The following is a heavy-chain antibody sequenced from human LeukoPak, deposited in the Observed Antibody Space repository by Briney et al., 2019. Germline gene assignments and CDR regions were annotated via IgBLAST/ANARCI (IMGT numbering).Heavy chain of an antibody. J-gene: IGHJ6*04. CDR1: AGSISSSSYY. CDR2: IYYSGNT. V-gene: IGHV4-39*01. CDR3: ARHVVDTSMPGWVDV. Sequence: SETLSLTCTVAAGSISSSSYYWGWIREPPGKGLEWIESIYYSGNTHYNPSLKSRVTISVDTSKNQFSLKLSSVTAADTAVYYCARHVVDTSMPGWVDVWGKGTTVTICS. D-gene: IGHD5-18*01.